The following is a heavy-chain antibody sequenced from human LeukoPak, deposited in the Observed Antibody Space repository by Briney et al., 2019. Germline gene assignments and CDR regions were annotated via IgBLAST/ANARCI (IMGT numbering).Heavy chain of an antibody. D-gene: IGHD5-18*01. CDR2: INPSGGST. CDR1: GYTFTGYY. CDR3: ASEDSVDTAMDLRPGYFDY. J-gene: IGHJ4*02. V-gene: IGHV1-46*01. Sequence: EASVKVSCKASGYTFTGYYMHWVRQAPGQGLEWMGIINPSGGSTSYAQKFQGRVTMTRDTSTSTVYMELSSLRSEDTAVYYCASEDSVDTAMDLRPGYFDYWGQGTLVTVSS.